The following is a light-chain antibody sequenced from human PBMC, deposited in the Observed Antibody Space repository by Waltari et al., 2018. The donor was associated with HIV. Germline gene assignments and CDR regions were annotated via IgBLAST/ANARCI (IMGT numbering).Light chain of an antibody. Sequence: QSALTQPASVSGNPGQSVTITCTGTDIDIGNYNLVSWFQQHPGKAPKLLIYDVSKRPSGVSSRFSGFKSGYFASLTISGLLTEDESSYYCLTYVSKTSTWQFGGGTYLTV. CDR3: LTYVSKTSTWQ. J-gene: IGLJ3*02. V-gene: IGLV2-23*02. CDR2: DVS. CDR1: DIDIGNYNL.